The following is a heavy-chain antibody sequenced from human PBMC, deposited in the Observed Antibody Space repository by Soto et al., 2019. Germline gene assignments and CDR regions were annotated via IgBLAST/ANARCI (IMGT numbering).Heavy chain of an antibody. Sequence: PSETLCLTCAVSGGSISSGGYSWSWTRQPPGKGLEWIGYIYHSGSTYYNPSLRSRVTISVDRSKNQFSLKLSSVTAADTAVYYCAGGEAAAGSDRLDYWGQGTLVTVSS. CDR3: AGGEAAAGSDRLDY. J-gene: IGHJ4*02. V-gene: IGHV4-30-2*01. D-gene: IGHD6-13*01. CDR2: IYHSGST. CDR1: GGSISSGGYS.